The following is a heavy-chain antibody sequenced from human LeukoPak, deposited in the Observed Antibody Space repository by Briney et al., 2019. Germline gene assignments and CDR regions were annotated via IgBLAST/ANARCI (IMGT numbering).Heavy chain of an antibody. Sequence: GASVKVSCKASGYTFTNYGISWVRQAPGQGLEWMGWISAYNAKTTYVHNLQGRFTMTTDTSTSTAYMSLRSLSEYDTVVYYCARDGPGESDYFYYYLDVWGKGTTVIVSS. V-gene: IGHV1-18*01. CDR3: ARDGPGESDYFYYYLDV. CDR1: GYTFTNYG. D-gene: IGHD3-9*01. J-gene: IGHJ6*03. CDR2: ISAYNAKT.